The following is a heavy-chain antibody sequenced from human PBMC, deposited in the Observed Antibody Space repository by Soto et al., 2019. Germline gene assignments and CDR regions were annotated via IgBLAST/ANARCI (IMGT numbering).Heavy chain of an antibody. J-gene: IGHJ5*02. V-gene: IGHV4-4*02. CDR3: ARDLYSSGYHWFDP. CDR1: GGSISSSNW. D-gene: IGHD6-19*01. Sequence: SETLSLTCAVSGGSISSSNWWSWVRQPPGKGLEWIGEIYHSGSTNYNPSLKSRATISVDKSKNQFSLKLSSVTAADTAVYYCARDLYSSGYHWFDPWGQGTLVTVSS. CDR2: IYHSGST.